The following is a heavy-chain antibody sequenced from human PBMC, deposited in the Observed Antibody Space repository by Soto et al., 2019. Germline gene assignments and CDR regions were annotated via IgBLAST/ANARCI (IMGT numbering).Heavy chain of an antibody. CDR1: GFTVSNNY. CDR2: MYSGGST. J-gene: IGHJ6*02. D-gene: IGHD1-1*01. V-gene: IGHV3-53*01. CDR3: ARDPGHGLDV. Sequence: GGSLRLSCAASGFTVSNNYMIWVRQPPGKGLEWVSVMYSGGSTYYADSVKGRFTISRGNSKNTLYLQMNSLRAEDTAVYYCARDPGHGLDVWGQGTTVTVSS.